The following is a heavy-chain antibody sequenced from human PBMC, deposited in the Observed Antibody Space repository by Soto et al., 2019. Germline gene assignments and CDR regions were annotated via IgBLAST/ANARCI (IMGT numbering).Heavy chain of an antibody. V-gene: IGHV1-18*01. CDR1: GYTFTSYG. CDR2: ISACNGNT. Sequence: AAVKLSCKASGYTFTSYGISWVRQAPGQGLEWMGWISACNGNTNYAQKLQGRVTMTTDTSTSTAYMELRSLRSDDTAVYYCASVYSRLFAYRGQGTPVIGSS. CDR3: ASVYSRLFAY. D-gene: IGHD6-13*01. J-gene: IGHJ4*02.